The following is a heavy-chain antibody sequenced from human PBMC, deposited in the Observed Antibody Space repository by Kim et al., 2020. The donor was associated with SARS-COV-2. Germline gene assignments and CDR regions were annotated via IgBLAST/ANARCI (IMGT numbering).Heavy chain of an antibody. V-gene: IGHV3-7*04. CDR3: ARATRGSTASF. D-gene: IGHD4-4*01. Sequence: KYYADSANCRVTVSRDNAKNSLYLQMNSLRAEDTAVYYCARATRGSTASFWGQGTLVTVSS. CDR2: K. J-gene: IGHJ4*02.